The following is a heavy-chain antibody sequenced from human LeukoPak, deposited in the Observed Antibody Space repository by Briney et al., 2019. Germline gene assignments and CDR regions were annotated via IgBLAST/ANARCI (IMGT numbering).Heavy chain of an antibody. D-gene: IGHD2-2*01. CDR2: IRYGGSNK. J-gene: IGHJ3*02. V-gene: IGHV3-30*02. CDR3: AKDEGGYCSSTSCPPSAFDI. Sequence: GGSLRLSCAASGFTFSSYGMHWVRQAPGKGLEWVAFIRYGGSNKYYADSVKGRFTISRDNSKNTLYLQMNSPRAEDTAVYYCAKDEGGYCSSTSCPPSAFDIWGQGTMVTVSS. CDR1: GFTFSSYG.